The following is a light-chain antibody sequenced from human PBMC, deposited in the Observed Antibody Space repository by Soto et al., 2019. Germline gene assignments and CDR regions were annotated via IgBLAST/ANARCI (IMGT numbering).Light chain of an antibody. Sequence: DIQMTQSPSSLSASVGDRVTITCRASQTISPYLNWYQQKPGKAPKLLIYGASTLQSGVPSRFSGSGSGADFTLTINSLQPDDFATYYCQQCYSTLALTFGGGTKVEIK. CDR3: QQCYSTLALT. CDR2: GAS. J-gene: IGKJ4*01. CDR1: QTISPY. V-gene: IGKV1-39*01.